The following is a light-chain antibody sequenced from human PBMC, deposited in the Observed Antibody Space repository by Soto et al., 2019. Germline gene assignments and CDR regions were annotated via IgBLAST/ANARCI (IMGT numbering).Light chain of an antibody. CDR2: GAS. V-gene: IGKV3-20*01. J-gene: IGKJ5*01. Sequence: EVVLTQSPGTLSLSPGETATLSCRASQTVSSNYLAWYQQKPGQAPRLLIYGASSRATGIPDRFSGSGSGTDFTLTISSLEPEDFAVFYCKQYVTSPLTFGLGTRLEIK. CDR3: KQYVTSPLT. CDR1: QTVSSNY.